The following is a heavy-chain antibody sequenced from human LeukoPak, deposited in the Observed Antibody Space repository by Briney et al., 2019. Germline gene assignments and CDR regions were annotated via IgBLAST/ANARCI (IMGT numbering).Heavy chain of an antibody. CDR1: GYTFTSYD. V-gene: IGHV1-18*01. CDR2: VSAYNGNT. Sequence: GASVKVSCKASGYTFTSYDINWARQAPGQGLEWMGWVSAYNGNTNYAQKLQGRVTITTDTSTSTAYMELRSLRSDDTAVYYCARSLPSNYWGQGTLVTVSS. CDR3: ARSLPSNY. J-gene: IGHJ4*02.